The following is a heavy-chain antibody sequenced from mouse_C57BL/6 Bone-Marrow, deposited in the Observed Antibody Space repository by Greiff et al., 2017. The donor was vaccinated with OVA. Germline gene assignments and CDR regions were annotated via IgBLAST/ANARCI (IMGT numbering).Heavy chain of an antibody. V-gene: IGHV1-76*01. J-gene: IGHJ4*01. CDR3: AREDAHRAPFRYWGALDY. CDR1: GYTFTDYY. D-gene: IGHD1-1*01. Sequence: VQLQQSGAELVRPGASVKLSCKASGYTFTDYYINWVKQRPGQGLEWIARINPGSGNTYYNEKFKGKVTMTADKAYSTAYMQLSSLTSEDSAFYFSAREDAHRAPFRYWGALDYWGQGTSVTVSS. CDR2: INPGSGNT.